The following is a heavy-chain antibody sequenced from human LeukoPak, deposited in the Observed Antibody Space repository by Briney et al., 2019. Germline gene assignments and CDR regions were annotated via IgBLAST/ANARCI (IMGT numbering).Heavy chain of an antibody. J-gene: IGHJ4*02. D-gene: IGHD2-8*01. CDR2: IYYTGST. CDR3: TAEKNGSPHY. Sequence: SSETLSLTCTVSRGSVSSSTYYWSWVRQPPGEGLEWIASIYYTGSTYYNPSLKSRVTISLDMSKNEFFLAMTSVTAADTAVYFCTAEKNGSPHYWGQGTQVTVSS. V-gene: IGHV4-39*07. CDR1: RGSVSSSTYY.